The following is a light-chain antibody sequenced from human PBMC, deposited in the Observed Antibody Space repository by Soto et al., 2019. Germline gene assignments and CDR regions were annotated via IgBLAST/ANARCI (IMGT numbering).Light chain of an antibody. J-gene: IGKJ4*01. CDR3: QQYYTTPLT. CDR2: WAS. V-gene: IGKV4-1*01. Sequence: IGMTQSRVCLALSLGARATINCQSIQGAPSGSNHKNCLALYQQKPGQPHKLLVYWASTRESGVPDRFSGGGSGTDFTLTINSLQAEEVAVYYCQQYYTTPLTVGGGTKVDIK. CDR1: QGAPSGSNHKNC.